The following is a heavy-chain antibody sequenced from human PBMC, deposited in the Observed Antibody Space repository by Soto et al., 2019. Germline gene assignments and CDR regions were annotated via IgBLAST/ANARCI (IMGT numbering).Heavy chain of an antibody. CDR2: ISGYKGDT. Sequence: ASVKVSCKASGYTFLTYGIIWVRQAPGQGLEWMGWISGYKGDTKYAQKFQGRVTMTRDTSISTAYMELSRLRSDDTAVYYCARDHSSSWYGTDYYYGMDVWGQGTTVTVSS. CDR3: ARDHSSSWYGTDYYYGMDV. J-gene: IGHJ6*02. V-gene: IGHV1-18*01. D-gene: IGHD6-13*01. CDR1: GYTFLTYG.